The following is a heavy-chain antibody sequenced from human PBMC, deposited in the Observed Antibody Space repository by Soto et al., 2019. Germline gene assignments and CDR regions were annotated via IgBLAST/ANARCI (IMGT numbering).Heavy chain of an antibody. CDR1: GGSISSYY. V-gene: IGHV4-59*01. CDR2: IYYSGST. J-gene: IGHJ3*02. Sequence: SETLSLTCTVSGGSISSYYWSWIRQPPGKGLEWIGYIYYSGSTNYNPSLKSRVTISVDTSKNQFSLKLSSVTAADTAVYYCAADQISQDAFDIWGQGXMVTV. CDR3: AADQISQDAFDI.